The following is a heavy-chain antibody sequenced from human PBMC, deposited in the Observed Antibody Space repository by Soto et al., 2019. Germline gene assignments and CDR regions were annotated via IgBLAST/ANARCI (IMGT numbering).Heavy chain of an antibody. J-gene: IGHJ5*02. Sequence: QVQLQESGPGLVKPSQTLSLTCTVSGGSISSGGYYWSWIRQHPGKGLEWIGYIYHSGTTYYNPSLKSRITISVDTYKNQFSLKLTSVTAAATAAYYCARVRRNQLLGWFDPWGQGTLVTVSS. CDR3: ARVRRNQLLGWFDP. D-gene: IGHD2-2*01. V-gene: IGHV4-31*03. CDR2: IYHSGTT. CDR1: GGSISSGGYY.